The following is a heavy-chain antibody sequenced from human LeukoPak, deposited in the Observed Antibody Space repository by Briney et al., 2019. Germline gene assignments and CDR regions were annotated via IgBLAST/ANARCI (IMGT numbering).Heavy chain of an antibody. Sequence: SETLSLTCTVSGDSISSSSYCWDWIRQPPGKGLEWIGNIYNSANTHYNPSLKTRITMSVDTSKNQSSLKLNSVTAADTGIYYCARHSRSGYIGYENAFDIWGQGTMVTVSS. V-gene: IGHV4-39*01. CDR1: GDSISSSSYC. CDR2: IYNSANT. CDR3: ARHSRSGYIGYENAFDI. D-gene: IGHD5-12*01. J-gene: IGHJ3*02.